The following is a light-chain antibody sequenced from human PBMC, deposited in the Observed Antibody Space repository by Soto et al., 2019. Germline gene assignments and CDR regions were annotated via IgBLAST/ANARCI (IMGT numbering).Light chain of an antibody. Sequence: QSALTQPASVSGSPGQSITISCTGTSNDVGGYNHVSWYQQHPGKAPKLIIYEVSNRPSGVSNRFSGSKSGNTASLTISGLQAEDEADYYCSSYTSSSTRVFGGGTKLTVL. CDR1: SNDVGGYNH. CDR3: SSYTSSSTRV. J-gene: IGLJ3*02. CDR2: EVS. V-gene: IGLV2-14*01.